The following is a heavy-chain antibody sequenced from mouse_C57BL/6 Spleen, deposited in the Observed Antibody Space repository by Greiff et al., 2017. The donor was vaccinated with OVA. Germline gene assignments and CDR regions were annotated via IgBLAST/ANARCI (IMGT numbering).Heavy chain of an antibody. CDR2: IDPETGGT. V-gene: IGHV1-15*01. CDR3: TRGAYYSNSRFFY. D-gene: IGHD2-5*01. J-gene: IGHJ2*01. Sequence: VQLQQSGAELVRPGASVTLSCKASGYTFTDYEMHWVKQTPVHGLEWIGAIDPETGGTAYNQKFKGKAILTADKSSSTAYMELRSLTSEDSAVYYCTRGAYYSNSRFFYWGQGTTLTVSS. CDR1: GYTFTDYE.